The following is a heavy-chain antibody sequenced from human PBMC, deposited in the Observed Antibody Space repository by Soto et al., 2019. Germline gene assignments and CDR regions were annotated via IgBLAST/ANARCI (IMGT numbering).Heavy chain of an antibody. Sequence: QVQLQESGPGLVKPSQTLSLTCTVSGGSITSGDYYWSWIRQPPGKGLEWVGYNYYGGSTYYNPSLGSRITISLDTAKTQFSLELTSVTAADTAVYYCASGSTVINTLDFWGQGTLVTVSS. V-gene: IGHV4-30-4*01. D-gene: IGHD4-17*01. CDR3: ASGSTVINTLDF. CDR2: NYYGGST. CDR1: GGSITSGDYY. J-gene: IGHJ4*02.